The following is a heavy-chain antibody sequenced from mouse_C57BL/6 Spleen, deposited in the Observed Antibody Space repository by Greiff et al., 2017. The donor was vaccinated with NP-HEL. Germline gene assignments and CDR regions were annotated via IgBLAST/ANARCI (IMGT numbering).Heavy chain of an antibody. CDR1: GYTFTDYY. Sequence: EVQLQQSGPELVKPGASVKISCKASGYTFTDYYMNWVKQSHGKSLEWIGDINPNNGGTSYNQKFKGKATLTVDKSSSTAYMELRSLTSEDSAVYYCASEGVFDYWGQGTTLTVSS. CDR2: INPNNGGT. CDR3: ASEGVFDY. J-gene: IGHJ2*01. V-gene: IGHV1-26*01.